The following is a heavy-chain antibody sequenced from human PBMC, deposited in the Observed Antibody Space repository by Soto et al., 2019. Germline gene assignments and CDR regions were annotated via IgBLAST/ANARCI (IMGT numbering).Heavy chain of an antibody. CDR2: LSGSGGDT. V-gene: IGHV3-23*01. CDR1: GFTFSSFA. J-gene: IGHJ4*02. D-gene: IGHD3-16*02. Sequence: EVQLLESGGDLVQPGGSLRLSCVASGFTFSSFAMSWVRQAPGKGLEWVSTLSGSGGDTYYADSVNGRFTISRDKSKNTLYLQMDRLRVEDMAVYYCAKRGGYDYVWKSYRPDYWGQGTLVTVSS. CDR3: AKRGGYDYVWKSYRPDY.